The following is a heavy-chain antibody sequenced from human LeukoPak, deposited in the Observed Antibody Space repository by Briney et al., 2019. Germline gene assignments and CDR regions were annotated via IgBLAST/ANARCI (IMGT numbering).Heavy chain of an antibody. Sequence: PGRSLRLSCAASGFTFSSHGMHWVRQAPGKGLEWVAVIWYDGSNKYYADSVKGRFTISRDNSKNTLYLQMNSLRAEDTAVYYCASVGATNPFDYWGQGTLVTVSS. D-gene: IGHD1-26*01. V-gene: IGHV3-33*01. CDR1: GFTFSSHG. CDR2: IWYDGSNK. J-gene: IGHJ4*02. CDR3: ASVGATNPFDY.